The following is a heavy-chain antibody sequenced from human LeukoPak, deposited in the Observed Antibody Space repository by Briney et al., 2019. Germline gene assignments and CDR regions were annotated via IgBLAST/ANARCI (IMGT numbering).Heavy chain of an antibody. Sequence: SETLSLTCTVSGDSIGSYYWSWIRQPPGKGLEWIGYIYHSGSTNYNPSLKSRVTISADTSEDQFSLKLASVTAADTAVYYCATGYSSTWYYFDYWGQGTLVTVSS. D-gene: IGHD6-13*01. V-gene: IGHV4-59*01. CDR2: IYHSGST. CDR3: ATGYSSTWYYFDY. J-gene: IGHJ4*02. CDR1: GDSIGSYY.